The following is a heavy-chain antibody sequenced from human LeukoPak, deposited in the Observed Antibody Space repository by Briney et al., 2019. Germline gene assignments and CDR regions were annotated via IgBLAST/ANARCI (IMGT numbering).Heavy chain of an antibody. V-gene: IGHV3-74*01. D-gene: IGHD6-13*01. J-gene: IGHJ4*02. CDR3: ARVLPQHRVTADY. Sequence: GGSLRLSCAASGFTFSSYEMNWVRQAPGKGLVWVSRINSDGSSTNYDDSVKGRFTISRDNAKNTLYLQMNGLRAEDTAVYYCARVLPQHRVTADYWGQGTLVTVSS. CDR1: GFTFSSYE. CDR2: INSDGSST.